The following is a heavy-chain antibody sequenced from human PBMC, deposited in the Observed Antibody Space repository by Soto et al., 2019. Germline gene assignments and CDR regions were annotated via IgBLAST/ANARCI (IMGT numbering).Heavy chain of an antibody. CDR3: ARVRGSGSYAAYYFDS. CDR1: GGSISNGGCY. D-gene: IGHD3-10*01. Sequence: PSETLSLTCTVSGGSISNGGCYWNWVRQHPGKGLEWIGYIHYSGSTWYNPSLESRVTISVDTSKDQFSLKLRSVTAADTAVYHCARVRGSGSYAAYYFDSWGQGTLVTVSS. CDR2: IHYSGST. V-gene: IGHV4-31*03. J-gene: IGHJ4*01.